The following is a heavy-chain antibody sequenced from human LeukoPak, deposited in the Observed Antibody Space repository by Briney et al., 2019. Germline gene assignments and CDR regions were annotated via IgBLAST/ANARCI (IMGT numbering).Heavy chain of an antibody. CDR2: IYTSGST. CDR1: GGSISSYY. V-gene: IGHV4-4*07. Sequence: SETLSLTCTVSGGSISSYYWSWIRQPAGKGLEWIGRIYTSGSTNYNPSLKSRVTMSVDTSKNQFSLKLSSVTAADTAVYYCARGAYYYDSSGYYGYYYYYYMDVWGKGTTVTISS. CDR3: ARGAYYYDSSGYYGYYYYYYMDV. D-gene: IGHD3-22*01. J-gene: IGHJ6*03.